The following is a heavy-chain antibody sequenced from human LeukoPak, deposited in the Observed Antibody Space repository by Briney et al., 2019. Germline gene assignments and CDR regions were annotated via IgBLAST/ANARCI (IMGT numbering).Heavy chain of an antibody. CDR2: IFYSGST. Sequence: PSETLSLTCTVSGGSINNFYWSGIRQPPGKGLEWIGYIFYSGSTNYNPSLESRVTISIDTSKNQFSLKVNSLTAADTAVYYCARTGYYASGSSYYYGMDVWGQGTTVTVSS. CDR1: GGSINNFY. J-gene: IGHJ6*02. CDR3: ARTGYYASGSSYYYGMDV. V-gene: IGHV4-59*08. D-gene: IGHD3-10*01.